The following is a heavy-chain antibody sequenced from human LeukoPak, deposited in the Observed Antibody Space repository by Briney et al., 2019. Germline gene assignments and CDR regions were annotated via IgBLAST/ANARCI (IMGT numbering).Heavy chain of an antibody. V-gene: IGHV3-30*04. J-gene: IGHJ4*02. CDR3: ARPSPPGDGYNPPDH. D-gene: IGHD5-24*01. Sequence: PGKSLTLSCVVSGFNFHNFAMHWVREPLGKGLEWVAVISHDGRTKYYADSMKGRITISRDNSKNTLFLQMNNLRSEDTAVYFCARPSPPGDGYNPPDHWGQGTLVTVSS. CDR1: GFNFHNFA. CDR2: ISHDGRTK.